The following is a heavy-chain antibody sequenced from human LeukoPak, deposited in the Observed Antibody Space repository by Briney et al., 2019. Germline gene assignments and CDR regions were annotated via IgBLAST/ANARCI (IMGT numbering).Heavy chain of an antibody. CDR1: GFTVSSNY. J-gene: IGHJ4*02. V-gene: IGHV3-53*01. CDR2: IYSGGST. Sequence: GGSLRLSCAASGFTVSSNYMSWVRQAPGKGLEWVSVIYSGGSTYYADSVKGRFTISRDNSKNTLYLQMNSLRAEDTAVYYCARVVSSSWYPIDYWGQETLVTVSS. D-gene: IGHD6-13*01. CDR3: ARVVSSSWYPIDY.